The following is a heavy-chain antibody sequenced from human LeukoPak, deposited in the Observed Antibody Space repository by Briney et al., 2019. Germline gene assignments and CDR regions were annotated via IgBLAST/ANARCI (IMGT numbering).Heavy chain of an antibody. CDR2: ISVSGTI. Sequence: PGGSLRLSCAASAFSLSTYSMNWVRQSPGKGLEWLSHISVSGTIHYADSVKGRFSISRDNGRDSVSLQMNRLRVGDTGVYFCANPPRGGPQLLGLWGRGNHVSVSS. CDR3: ANPPRGGPQLLGL. J-gene: IGHJ1*01. CDR1: AFSLSTYS. D-gene: IGHD2/OR15-2a*01. V-gene: IGHV3-48*01.